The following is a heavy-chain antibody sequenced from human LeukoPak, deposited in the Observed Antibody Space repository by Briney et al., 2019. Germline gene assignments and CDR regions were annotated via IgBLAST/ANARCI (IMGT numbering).Heavy chain of an antibody. CDR1: GFTFSNYY. CDR3: ARGYGDYEVTDY. D-gene: IGHD4-17*01. J-gene: IGHJ4*02. CDR2: ISTSGSTI. V-gene: IGHV3-11*04. Sequence: GGSLRLSCAASGFTFSNYYMSWIRQAPGKGLEWISYISTSGSTIYYADSVKGRFTISRHNAKNSLYLQMNSLRAEDTAVYYCARGYGDYEVTDYWGQGTLVTVSS.